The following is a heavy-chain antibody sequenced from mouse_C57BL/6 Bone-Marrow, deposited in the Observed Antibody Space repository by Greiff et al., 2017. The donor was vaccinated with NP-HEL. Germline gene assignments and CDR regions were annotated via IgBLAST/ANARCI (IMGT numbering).Heavy chain of an antibody. Sequence: EVMLVESGGGLVQPGESLKLSCESNEYEFPSHDMSWVRKTPEKRLALVAAINSDGGSTYYPDTMERRFIISRDHTKKPLYLQMSSLSSEDTALYYCASPTGTGFAYWGQGTLVTVSA. J-gene: IGHJ3*01. V-gene: IGHV5-2*01. CDR3: ASPTGTGFAY. D-gene: IGHD4-1*01. CDR2: INSDGGST. CDR1: EYEFPSHD.